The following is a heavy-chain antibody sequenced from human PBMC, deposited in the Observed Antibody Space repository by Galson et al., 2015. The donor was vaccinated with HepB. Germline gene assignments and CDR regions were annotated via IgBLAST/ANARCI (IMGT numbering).Heavy chain of an antibody. V-gene: IGHV1-2*06. CDR3: AREDYGDYGGFDY. Sequence: SVKVSCKASGYTFTGYHMHWVRQAPGQGLEWMGRINPNSGGTNYAQKFQGRVTMTRDTSISTAYMELSRLRSDDTAVYYCAREDYGDYGGFDYWGQGTLVTVSS. CDR1: GYTFTGYH. CDR2: INPNSGGT. J-gene: IGHJ4*02. D-gene: IGHD4-17*01.